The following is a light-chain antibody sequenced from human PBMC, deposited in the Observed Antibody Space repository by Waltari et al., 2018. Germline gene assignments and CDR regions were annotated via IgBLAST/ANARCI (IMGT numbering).Light chain of an antibody. CDR3: QKYNTALPELT. Sequence: DIQMTQSPSSLSASVGDRVPLTCRASQGIGNNLVWYQQKPGKVPKVLIYAASTLQSGVPSRFSGSGSGTDFTLTISSLQPEDVATYYCQKYNTALPELTFGGGTKVEIK. V-gene: IGKV1-27*01. CDR1: QGIGNN. CDR2: AAS. J-gene: IGKJ4*01.